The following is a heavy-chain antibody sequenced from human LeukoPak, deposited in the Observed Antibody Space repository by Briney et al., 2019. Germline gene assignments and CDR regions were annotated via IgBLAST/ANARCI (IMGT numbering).Heavy chain of an antibody. D-gene: IGHD6-6*01. J-gene: IGHJ4*02. V-gene: IGHV1-46*01. Sequence: ASVKVSCKASGYTFTSYYMHWVRQAPGQGLEWMGIINPSGGSTSYAQKFQGRVTMTRDTSTSTVYMGLSSLRSEDTAVYYCARSPLSIAARPPFDYWGQGTLVTVSS. CDR1: GYTFTSYY. CDR3: ARSPLSIAARPPFDY. CDR2: INPSGGST.